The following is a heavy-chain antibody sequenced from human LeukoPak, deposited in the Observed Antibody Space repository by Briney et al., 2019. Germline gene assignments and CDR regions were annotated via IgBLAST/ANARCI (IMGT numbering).Heavy chain of an antibody. J-gene: IGHJ6*02. Sequence: GGSLSLSCAASGFTFSTYGMHWVRQAPGKGLEWLAVSSYDRSNRFHADSVKGRFTISRDNSKNTLYLQMNSLRPEDTADYYCARGSAYSDYYYYGMDVWGQGTTVTVS. CDR1: GFTFSTYG. V-gene: IGHV3-30*03. CDR2: SSYDRSNR. D-gene: IGHD4-11*01. CDR3: ARGSAYSDYYYYGMDV.